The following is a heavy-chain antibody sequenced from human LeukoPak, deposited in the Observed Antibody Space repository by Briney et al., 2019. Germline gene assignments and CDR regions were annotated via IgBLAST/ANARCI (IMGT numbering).Heavy chain of an antibody. J-gene: IGHJ4*02. D-gene: IGHD3-3*01. Sequence: PSETLSLTCTVSGGSISSSSYYWGCIRQPPGKGLEWIGSIYYSGSTYYNPSLKSRVTISVDTSKNQFSLKLSSVTAADTAVDYCARLGTIFGVTERYLDYWGQGTLVTVSS. V-gene: IGHV4-39*01. CDR3: ARLGTIFGVTERYLDY. CDR2: IYYSGST. CDR1: GGSISSSSYY.